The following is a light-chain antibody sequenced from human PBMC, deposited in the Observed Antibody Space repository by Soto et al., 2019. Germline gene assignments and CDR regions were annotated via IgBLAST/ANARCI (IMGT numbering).Light chain of an antibody. CDR1: QSISSW. V-gene: IGKV1-5*01. Sequence: DIQMTQSPSTLSASVGDRVTITCRASQSISSWLAWYQQKPGKAPKLLIYDASSLESGVPSRFSGSASGTEFTLTISSLQPDDSAAYYGQHYSTSWETFGQGPNVEI. CDR2: DAS. J-gene: IGKJ1*01. CDR3: QHYSTSWET.